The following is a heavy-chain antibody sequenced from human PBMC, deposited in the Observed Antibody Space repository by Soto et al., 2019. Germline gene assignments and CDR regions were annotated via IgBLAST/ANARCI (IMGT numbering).Heavy chain of an antibody. D-gene: IGHD4-17*01. CDR2: IKRKTDGGTT. V-gene: IGHV3-15*01. J-gene: IGHJ4*02. Sequence: GGSLRLSCAVSGFTFSNAWMNWVRQAPGKGLEWVGRIKRKTDGGTTDYAAPAKGRFTISRDDSKNTLYLQMNSLKTEDTAVYYCTAYTVPPDLFDYWGQGTLVTVSS. CDR1: GFTFSNAW. CDR3: TAYTVPPDLFDY.